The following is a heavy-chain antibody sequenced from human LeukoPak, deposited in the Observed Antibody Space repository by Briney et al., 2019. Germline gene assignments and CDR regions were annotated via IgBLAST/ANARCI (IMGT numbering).Heavy chain of an antibody. J-gene: IGHJ4*02. D-gene: IGHD5-18*01. CDR2: ISGSGDST. V-gene: IGHV3-23*01. CDR1: GFSFSKYA. CDR3: AKSLYSYGAFFDY. Sequence: GGSLRLSCAASGFSFSKYAMSWVRQAPGKGLEWVSAISGSGDSTYFADSVKGRFTISRDNSKNTLYMQMDSLRAEDTAVYYCAKSLYSYGAFFDYWGRGTLVTVSS.